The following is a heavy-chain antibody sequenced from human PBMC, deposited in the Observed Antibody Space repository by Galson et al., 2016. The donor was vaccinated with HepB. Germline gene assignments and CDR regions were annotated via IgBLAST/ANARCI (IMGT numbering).Heavy chain of an antibody. D-gene: IGHD2-2*01. J-gene: IGHJ5*01. V-gene: IGHV4-4*02. CDR1: GASVNSSNW. Sequence: ETLSLTCAVSGASVNSSNWWTWVRQAPGTGLEWIEEIYHTGTSNNNPSLLSRFTMSIDTSRNHFSLNLNAVTAADTAVYYCARASISPGARMVFDSWGQGILVTVSS. CDR2: IYHTGTS. CDR3: ARASISPGARMVFDS.